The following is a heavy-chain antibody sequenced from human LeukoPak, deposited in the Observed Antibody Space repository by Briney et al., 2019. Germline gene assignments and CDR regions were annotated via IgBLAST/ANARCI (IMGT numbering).Heavy chain of an antibody. V-gene: IGHV1-2*02. CDR1: GYTFTGHY. J-gene: IGHJ5*01. D-gene: IGHD3-9*01. CDR2: INPNIGTT. Sequence: ASVKVSCKASGYTFTGHYIHWVRQAPGQGLEWMGWINPNIGTTNYAQKFQGRVTMTSETSITTAYMELSGLRSDDTAVYFCARGPLLPYFDWFHSWFESWGQGTLVTVS. CDR3: ARGPLLPYFDWFHSWFES.